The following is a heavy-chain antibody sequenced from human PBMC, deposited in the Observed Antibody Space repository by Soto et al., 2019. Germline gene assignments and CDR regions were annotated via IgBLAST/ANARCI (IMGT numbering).Heavy chain of an antibody. Sequence: GRSVRLAGPSSGFPFIGYAMSWVLEWQGKGLEWVSAMRGSGSSTYYAASGNGRFTISRDNSRNTLYLRRNSLRGRDTAVDYGDKRLCSGWSGVKVGDDLGQGTLVTFSS. J-gene: IGHJ4*02. CDR1: GFPFIGYA. CDR2: MRGSGSST. CDR3: DKRLCSGWSGVKVGDD. D-gene: IGHD6-19*01. V-gene: IGHV3-23*01.